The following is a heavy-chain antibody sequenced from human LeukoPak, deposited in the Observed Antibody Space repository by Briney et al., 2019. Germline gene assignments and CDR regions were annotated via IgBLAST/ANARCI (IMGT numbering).Heavy chain of an antibody. Sequence: SVKVSCKASGGTFSIYAISWVRQAPGQGLEWMGGIIPIFGTANYAQKFQGRVTITADESTSTAYMELSSLRSEDTAVYYCAAPRTISGRGEFDYWGQGTLVTVSS. CDR1: GGTFSIYA. D-gene: IGHD3-10*01. CDR2: IIPIFGTA. CDR3: AAPRTISGRGEFDY. J-gene: IGHJ4*02. V-gene: IGHV1-69*13.